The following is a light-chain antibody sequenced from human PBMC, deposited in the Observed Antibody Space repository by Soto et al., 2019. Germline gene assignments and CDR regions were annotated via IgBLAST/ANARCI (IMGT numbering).Light chain of an antibody. CDR3: AAWDDSLNGPV. CDR2: NNN. Sequence: QSVVTQPPSASGTPGQRVTISCSGSSSNIGSKTVKWYQQLPGTAPKLLIYNNNQRPSGVPDRFSGSKSGTSASLAISGLQSEDGADYYCAAWDDSLNGPVFGGGTKLTVL. V-gene: IGLV1-44*01. J-gene: IGLJ2*01. CDR1: SSNIGSKT.